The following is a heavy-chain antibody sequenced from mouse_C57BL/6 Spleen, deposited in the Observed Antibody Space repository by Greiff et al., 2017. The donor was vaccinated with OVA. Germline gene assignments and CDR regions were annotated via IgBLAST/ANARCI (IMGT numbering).Heavy chain of an antibody. CDR1: GYTFTSYW. V-gene: IGHV1-59*01. CDR3: ARSPLYYGSRGYFDV. Sequence: QVQLQQPGAELVRPGTSVKLSCKASGYTFTSYWMHWVKQRPGQGLEWIGVIDPSDSYTNYNQKLKGKATLNVDTSASTAYMQLSSLTSEDSAVYYCARSPLYYGSRGYFDVWGTGTTVTVSS. D-gene: IGHD1-1*01. J-gene: IGHJ1*03. CDR2: IDPSDSYT.